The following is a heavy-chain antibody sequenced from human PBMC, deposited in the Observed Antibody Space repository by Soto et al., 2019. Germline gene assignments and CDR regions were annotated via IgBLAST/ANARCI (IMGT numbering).Heavy chain of an antibody. CDR2: INPSGGST. CDR3: ARSIGYCSSTSCPDGWFDP. J-gene: IGHJ5*02. V-gene: IGHV1-46*01. Sequence: GASVKVSCKASGYTFTSYYMHWVRQAPGQGLEWMGIINPSGGSTSYAQKFQGRVTMTRDTSTSTVYMELSSLRSEDTAVYYCARSIGYCSSTSCPDGWFDPCGQGTLVTVYS. CDR1: GYTFTSYY. D-gene: IGHD2-2*01.